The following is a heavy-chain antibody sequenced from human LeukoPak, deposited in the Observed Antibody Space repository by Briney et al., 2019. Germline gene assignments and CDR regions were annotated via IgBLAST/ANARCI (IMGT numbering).Heavy chain of an antibody. CDR1: GFTFSSYA. CDR3: ARDPESSGWYDY. J-gene: IGHJ4*02. CDR2: ISYDGSNK. Sequence: GGSLRLSCAASGFTFSSYAMHWVRQAPGKGLEWVAVISYDGSNKYYADSVKGRFTISRDNSKNTLYLQMNSLSAEDTAVYYCARDPESSGWYDYWGQGTLVTVSS. V-gene: IGHV3-30-3*01. D-gene: IGHD6-19*01.